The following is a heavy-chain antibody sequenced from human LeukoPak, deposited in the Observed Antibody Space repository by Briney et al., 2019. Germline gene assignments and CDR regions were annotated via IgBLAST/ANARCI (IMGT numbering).Heavy chain of an antibody. CDR1: GDTFSTYA. D-gene: IGHD2-2*01. CDR2: IVPISDTT. V-gene: IGHV1-69*06. J-gene: IGHJ6*04. Sequence: SVNVSCKASGDTFSTYAFNWVRQAPGQGLEWTGGIVPISDTTNYAQTLQGRVTITADKSTNTVYMELSSLTSEDTGVYYCARGASVRVVPMSYYYAMDVWGEGTTVIVSS. CDR3: ARGASVRVVPMSYYYAMDV.